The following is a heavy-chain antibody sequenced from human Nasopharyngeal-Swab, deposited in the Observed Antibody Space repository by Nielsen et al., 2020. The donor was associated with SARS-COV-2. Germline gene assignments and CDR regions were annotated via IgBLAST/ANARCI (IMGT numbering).Heavy chain of an antibody. CDR3: ARGGGSSSSAPFDY. D-gene: IGHD6-6*01. J-gene: IGHJ4*02. V-gene: IGHV3-30-3*01. CDR2: ISYDGSNK. Sequence: WIRQPPGKGLEWVAVISYDGSNKYYADSVKGRFTISRDNSKNTLYLQMNSLRAEDTAVYYYARGGGSSSSAPFDYWGQGTLVTVSS.